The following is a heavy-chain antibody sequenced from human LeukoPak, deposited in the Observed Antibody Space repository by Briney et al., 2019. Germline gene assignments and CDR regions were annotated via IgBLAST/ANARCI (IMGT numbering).Heavy chain of an antibody. D-gene: IGHD2-15*01. Sequence: GGSLRLSCAASGFTFSSYGMHWVRQAPGKGLEWVAFIRYDGSNKYYADSVKGRFTVSRDNSKNTLYLQMNSLRAEDTAVYYCAKQYCSGGSCYPQDAFDIWGQGTMVTVSS. J-gene: IGHJ3*02. CDR2: IRYDGSNK. CDR3: AKQYCSGGSCYPQDAFDI. V-gene: IGHV3-30*02. CDR1: GFTFSSYG.